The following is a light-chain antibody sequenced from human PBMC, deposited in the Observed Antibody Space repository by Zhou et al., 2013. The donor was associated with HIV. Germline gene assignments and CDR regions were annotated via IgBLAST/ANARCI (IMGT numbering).Light chain of an antibody. Sequence: DIVMTQTPLSLSVTPGQPASISCKSSQSLLHSNGYNYLDWYVQKSGQSPQLLIYLGSNRASGVPDRFSGSGSGTDFTLRISRVEAEDVGVYYCMQPLHTPFTFGPGTKVDI. CDR1: QSLLHSNGYNY. J-gene: IGKJ3*01. CDR2: LGS. V-gene: IGKV2-28*01. CDR3: MQPLHTPFT.